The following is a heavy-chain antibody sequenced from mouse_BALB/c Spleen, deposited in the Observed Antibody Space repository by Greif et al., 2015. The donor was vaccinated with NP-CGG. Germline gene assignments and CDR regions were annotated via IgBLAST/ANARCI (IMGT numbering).Heavy chain of an antibody. CDR3: ARGYGNLWFAY. CDR1: GYAFSSSW. Sequence: QVQLQQSGPELVKPGASVKISCKASGYAFSSSWMNWVKQRPGQGLEWIGRIYPGDGDTNYNGKFKGKATLTADKSSSTAYMQLSSLTSVDSAVYFCARGYGNLWFAYWGQGTLVTVSA. D-gene: IGHD2-10*02. J-gene: IGHJ3*01. CDR2: IYPGDGDT. V-gene: IGHV1-82*01.